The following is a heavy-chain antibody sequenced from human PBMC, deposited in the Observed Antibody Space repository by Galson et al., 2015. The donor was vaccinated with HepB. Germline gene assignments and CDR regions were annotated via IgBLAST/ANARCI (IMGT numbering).Heavy chain of an antibody. CDR1: GGSISSYY. D-gene: IGHD3-3*01. J-gene: IGHJ5*02. CDR3: ARSSYYDFWSGSNDPPPNWFDP. CDR2: IYYSGST. V-gene: IGHV4-59*01. Sequence: SETLSLTCTVSGGSISSYYWSWIRQPPGKGLEWIGYIYYSGSTNYNPSLKSRVTISVDTSKNQFSLKLSSVTAADTAVYYCARSSYYDFWSGSNDPPPNWFDPWGQGTLVTVSS.